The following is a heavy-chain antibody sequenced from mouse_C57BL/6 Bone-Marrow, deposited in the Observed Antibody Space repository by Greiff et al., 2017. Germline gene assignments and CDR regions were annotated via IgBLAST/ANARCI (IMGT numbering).Heavy chain of an antibody. V-gene: IGHV1-9*01. CDR2: ILPGSGST. CDR1: GSTFTGYW. CDR3: ARIRDGYYPLFDY. D-gene: IGHD2-3*01. J-gene: IGHJ2*01. Sequence: QVQLKQSGAELMKPGASVKLSCKATGSTFTGYWIEWVKQRPGHGLEWIGEILPGSGSTTYNEKFKGKATFTADPSSNTAYMQLSSLTTEDSAIYYCARIRDGYYPLFDYWGQGTTLTVSS.